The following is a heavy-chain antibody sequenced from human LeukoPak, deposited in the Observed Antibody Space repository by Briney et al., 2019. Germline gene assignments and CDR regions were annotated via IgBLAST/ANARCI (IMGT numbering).Heavy chain of an antibody. Sequence: GGSLRLSCIAPGSTFSRSVMHWVRQAPGKGLEWVALISFDGSDIFHVDSVKGRFTISRDNAKNTLFLQMNSLSAEDTGVYFCARGNASGGYSDYSLDALEIWGQGTMVSVSS. J-gene: IGHJ3*02. CDR2: ISFDGSDI. V-gene: IGHV3-33*05. CDR3: ARGNASGGYSDYSLDALEI. CDR1: GSTFSRSV. D-gene: IGHD5-12*01.